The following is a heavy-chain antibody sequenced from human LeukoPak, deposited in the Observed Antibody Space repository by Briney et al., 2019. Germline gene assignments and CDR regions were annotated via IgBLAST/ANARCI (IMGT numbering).Heavy chain of an antibody. V-gene: IGHV3-21*05. D-gene: IGHD3-3*01. CDR3: ARGGQGYDLNWFDP. CDR2: ISSSATDI. Sequence: GGSLRLSCAASGFTFSTYNINWVRQAPGKGLEWLLYISSSATDIYYADSVKGRFTISRDNSKNTLYLQMNSLRAEDTAVYYCARGGQGYDLNWFDPWGQGTLVTVSS. CDR1: GFTFSTYN. J-gene: IGHJ5*02.